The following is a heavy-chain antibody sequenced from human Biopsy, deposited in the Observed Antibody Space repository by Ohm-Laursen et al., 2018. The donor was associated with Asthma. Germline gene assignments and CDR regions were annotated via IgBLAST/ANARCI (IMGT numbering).Heavy chain of an antibody. D-gene: IGHD3-9*01. J-gene: IGHJ5*02. V-gene: IGHV3-23*01. CDR1: GFTFSSYA. CDR2: ISGSGGST. Sequence: PRLSCSASGFTFSSYAMSWVRQAPGKGLEWVSAISGSGGSTYYADSVKGRFTISRDNSKNTLYLQMNSLRAEDTAVYYCAKAKRYFDWYWFDPWGQGTLVTVSS. CDR3: AKAKRYFDWYWFDP.